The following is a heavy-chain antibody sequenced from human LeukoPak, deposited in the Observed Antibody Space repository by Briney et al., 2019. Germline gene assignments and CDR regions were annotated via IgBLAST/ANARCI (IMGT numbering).Heavy chain of an antibody. CDR2: IYSDGST. J-gene: IGHJ3*02. V-gene: IGHV3-53*01. CDR1: GFSVSINY. D-gene: IGHD2-2*01. Sequence: GGSLRLSCAASGFSVSINYMSWVRQAPGKGLEWVSVIYSDGSTYYADSVKGRFTISRDNSKNTLCLQMNSLRAEDTAVYYCATDGQYQLPDNDAFDIWGQGTMVTVSS. CDR3: ATDGQYQLPDNDAFDI.